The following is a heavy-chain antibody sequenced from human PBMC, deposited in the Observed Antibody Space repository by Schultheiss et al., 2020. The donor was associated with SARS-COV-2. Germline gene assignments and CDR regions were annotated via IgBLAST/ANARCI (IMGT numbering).Heavy chain of an antibody. CDR3: ARGSSGWVY. CDR2: IYYSGST. V-gene: IGHV4-39*01. CDR1: GGSISSSSYY. J-gene: IGHJ4*02. D-gene: IGHD6-19*01. Sequence: SETLSLTCTVSGGSISSSSYYWGWIRQPPGKGLEWIGSIYYSGSTYYNPSLKSRVTISVDTSKNQFSLKLSSVTAADTAVYYCARGSSGWVYWGQGTLVTVSS.